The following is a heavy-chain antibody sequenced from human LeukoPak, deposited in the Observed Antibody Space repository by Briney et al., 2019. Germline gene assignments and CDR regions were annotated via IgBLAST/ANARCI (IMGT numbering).Heavy chain of an antibody. V-gene: IGHV3-7*01. J-gene: IGHJ4*02. CDR3: ASWGRGATSHPNADY. Sequence: GGSLRLSCAASGFTFSSYWMSWVRQAPGKGLEWVANIKQDGSEKYYVDSVKGRFTISRDNAKNSLYLQMNSLRAEDTAVYYCASWGRGATSHPNADYWGQGTLVTVSS. D-gene: IGHD3-16*01. CDR1: GFTFSSYW. CDR2: IKQDGSEK.